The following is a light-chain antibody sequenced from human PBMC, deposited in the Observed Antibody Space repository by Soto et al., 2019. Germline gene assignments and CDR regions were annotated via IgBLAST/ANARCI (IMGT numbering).Light chain of an antibody. CDR1: QSVTNNY. J-gene: IGKJ1*01. V-gene: IGKV3-20*01. Sequence: ETLLTQSPATLSLSPVERATLSCMASQSVTNNYLAWYQQRPGLAPRLLIYGASTRTAGIPDRFTGSGSGTDFTLTISRLEPEDFAVYYCQQYGTSRTFGQGTKVDIK. CDR2: GAS. CDR3: QQYGTSRT.